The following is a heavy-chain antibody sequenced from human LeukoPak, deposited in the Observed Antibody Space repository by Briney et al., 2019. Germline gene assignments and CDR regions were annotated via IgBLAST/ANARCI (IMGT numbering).Heavy chain of an antibody. CDR2: IIPIFGTA. D-gene: IGHD4-17*01. V-gene: IGHV1-69*13. CDR1: GGTFSSYA. J-gene: IGHJ6*02. Sequence: SVKVSCTASGGTFSSYAISWVRQAPGQGLEWMGGIIPIFGTANYAQKFQGRVTITADESTSTAYMELSSLRSEDTAVYYCARADYGDAYGMDVWGQGTTVTVSS. CDR3: ARADYGDAYGMDV.